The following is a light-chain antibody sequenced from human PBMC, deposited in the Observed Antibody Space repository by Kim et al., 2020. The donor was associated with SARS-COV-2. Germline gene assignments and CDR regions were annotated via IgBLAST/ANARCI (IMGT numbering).Light chain of an antibody. CDR1: QAVSSH. Sequence: APWENAPLSCRASQAVSSHLAWYQQKPGQAPRLLIYGASTRATGIPARFSGSGSGTEFTLTISSLQSEDFAVYYCQQYNNWPTWTFGQGTKVDIK. CDR2: GAS. CDR3: QQYNNWPTWT. V-gene: IGKV3-15*01. J-gene: IGKJ1*01.